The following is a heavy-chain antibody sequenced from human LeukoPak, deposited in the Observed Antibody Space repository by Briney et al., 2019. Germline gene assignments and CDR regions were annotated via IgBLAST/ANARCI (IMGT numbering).Heavy chain of an antibody. D-gene: IGHD2-21*02. Sequence: SETLSLTCTVSGGSISSYYWSWIRQPPGKGLEWIGYIYYSGSTNYNPSLKSRVTISVDTSKNQFSLKLSSVTAADTAVYYCARSRTVTASDAFDIWGQGTMVTVSP. J-gene: IGHJ3*02. V-gene: IGHV4-59*08. CDR3: ARSRTVTASDAFDI. CDR1: GGSISSYY. CDR2: IYYSGST.